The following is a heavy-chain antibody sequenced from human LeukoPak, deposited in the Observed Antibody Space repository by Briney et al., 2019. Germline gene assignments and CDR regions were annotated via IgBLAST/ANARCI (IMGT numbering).Heavy chain of an antibody. CDR1: GGPISGSIT. D-gene: IGHD6-25*01. J-gene: IGHJ4*02. V-gene: IGHV4-39*07. CDR3: ARVVTAAGLDV. CDR2: VHYDGRT. Sequence: SETLSLICTVSGGPISGSITWGWVRQPPGKGLEWIGNVHYDGRTAPNPSLKSRVTLALHTSTNQFSLKMHSVTAADTALYYCARVVTAAGLDVWGQGILVSISS.